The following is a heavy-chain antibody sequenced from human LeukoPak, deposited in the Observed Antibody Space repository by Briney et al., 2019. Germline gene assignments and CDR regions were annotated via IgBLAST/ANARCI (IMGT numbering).Heavy chain of an antibody. CDR3: TKDGFTYYHYMDV. CDR2: ISWNSGSI. J-gene: IGHJ6*03. V-gene: IGHV3-9*01. Sequence: PGRSLRLSCAASGFTFDDYAMHWVRQAPGKGLEWVSGISWNSGSIGYADSVKGRFTISRDNAKNSLYLQMNSLRAEDTALYYCTKDGFTYYHYMDVWGKGTTVTVSS. CDR1: GFTFDDYA.